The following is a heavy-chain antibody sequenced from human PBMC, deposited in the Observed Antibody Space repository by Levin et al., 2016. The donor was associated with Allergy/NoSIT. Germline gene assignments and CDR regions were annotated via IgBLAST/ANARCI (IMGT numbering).Heavy chain of an antibody. CDR2: ISHDGSTQ. CDR3: ARDQDTAMVSPHWFDP. Sequence: GSLRLSCSASGFTLSSHGMHWVRQAPGKRLEWLAVISHDGSTQRYSESIKGRFTISRDNPKNTLYLQMTGLRPEDTAMYHCARDQDTAMVSPHWFDPWGQGTLVIVSS. J-gene: IGHJ5*02. V-gene: IGHV3-30*03. CDR1: GFTLSSHG. D-gene: IGHD5-18*01.